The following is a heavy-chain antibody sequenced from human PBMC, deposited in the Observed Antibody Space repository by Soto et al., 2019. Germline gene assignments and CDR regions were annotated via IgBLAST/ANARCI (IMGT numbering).Heavy chain of an antibody. V-gene: IGHV1-69*06. J-gene: IGHJ4*02. CDR3: AASTFQSGVTGYFHLGF. CDR2: IIPLFDSA. D-gene: IGHD3-9*01. CDR1: GDTFSNYA. Sequence: QVHPVQSGTEVKKPGSSVKVSCKTSGDTFSNYAISWVRQAPGQGLEWMGGIIPLFDSASYAQRSHDRVTITADKFTSTAYMEPRSLTSEDTAIYYCAASTFQSGVTGYFHLGFWGQGTLVTVSS.